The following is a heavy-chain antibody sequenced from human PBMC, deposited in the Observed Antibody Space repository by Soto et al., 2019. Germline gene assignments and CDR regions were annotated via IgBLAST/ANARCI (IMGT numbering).Heavy chain of an antibody. Sequence: EEQLVESGGGLVQPGGSLRLSCAASGLTFSSYWMTWVRQAPGKGLEWVANIREDGGAKNYVDSVKGRFTISRDNAKNSLDLQMNSLIVEDTAVYYCARGEAIGDAPWGQGTRVTVSS. CDR2: IREDGGAK. CDR3: ARGEAIGDAP. CDR1: GLTFSSYW. D-gene: IGHD3-10*01. V-gene: IGHV3-7*01. J-gene: IGHJ5*02.